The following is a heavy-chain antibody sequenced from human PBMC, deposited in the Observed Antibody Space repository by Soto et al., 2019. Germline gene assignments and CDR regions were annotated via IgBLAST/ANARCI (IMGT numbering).Heavy chain of an antibody. D-gene: IGHD6-13*01. CDR1: GFTFSSYA. J-gene: IGHJ3*02. V-gene: IGHV3-30-3*01. CDR3: AREMGAAGTVDAFDI. Sequence: GGSLRLSCAASGFTFSSYAMHWVRQAPGKGLEWVAVISYDGSNKYYADSVKGRFTISRDNSKNTLYLQMNSLRAEDTAVYYCAREMGAAGTVDAFDIWGQGTMVTVS. CDR2: ISYDGSNK.